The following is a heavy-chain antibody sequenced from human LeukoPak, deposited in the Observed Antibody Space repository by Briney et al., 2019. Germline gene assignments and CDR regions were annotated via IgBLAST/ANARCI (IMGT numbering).Heavy chain of an antibody. CDR2: IYHSGST. Sequence: SGTLSLTCAVSGGSISSSNWWSWVRQPPGKGLEWIGEIYHSGSTNYNPSLKSRVTISVDKSKNQFSLSLSSDAAAAADDYYCARDVVRGVRDYWGQGTLVTVSS. CDR3: ARDVVRGVRDY. V-gene: IGHV4-4*02. J-gene: IGHJ4*02. D-gene: IGHD3-10*01. CDR1: GGSISSSNW.